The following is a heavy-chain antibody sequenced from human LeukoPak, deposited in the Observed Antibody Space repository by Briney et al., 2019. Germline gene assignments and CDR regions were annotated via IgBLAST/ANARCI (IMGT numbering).Heavy chain of an antibody. D-gene: IGHD3-9*01. CDR2: ISWNSGSI. CDR1: GFTFDDYA. Sequence: GGSLRLSCAASGFTFDDYAMHWVRQAPGKGLEWVSGISWNSGSIGYADSVKGRFTISRDNAKNSLYLQMNSLRAEDTAVYYCAKDPSLRYFDWAHSFFDYWGQGTPVTVSS. J-gene: IGHJ4*02. V-gene: IGHV3-9*01. CDR3: AKDPSLRYFDWAHSFFDY.